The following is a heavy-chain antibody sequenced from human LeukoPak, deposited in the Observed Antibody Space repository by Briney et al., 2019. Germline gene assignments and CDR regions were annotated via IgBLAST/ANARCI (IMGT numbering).Heavy chain of an antibody. D-gene: IGHD4-17*01. CDR3: ATSDYGDYGGWFDP. CDR2: ISAYNGNT. Sequence: ASVKVSCKASGYTFTSYGISWVRQAPGQGLEWMGWISAYNGNTNYAQKLQGRVTMTTDTSTSTAYMELRSLRSDDTAVYYCATSDYGDYGGWFDPWGQGTPVTVSS. J-gene: IGHJ5*02. V-gene: IGHV1-18*01. CDR1: GYTFTSYG.